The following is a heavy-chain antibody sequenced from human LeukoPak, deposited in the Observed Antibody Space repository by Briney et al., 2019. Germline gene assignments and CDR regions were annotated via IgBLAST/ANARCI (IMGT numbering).Heavy chain of an antibody. J-gene: IGHJ5*02. Sequence: PGGSLRLSCAASGFTFSNYCLHWVRQAPGKGLEWVAFIRYDGDIKYYADSVKGRITISRDNSKNTVYLQVNSLGPDDTALYYCAKGGYGGSYHSNHNWFDPWGQGTLVTVSS. D-gene: IGHD1-26*01. CDR2: IRYDGDIK. CDR3: AKGGYGGSYHSNHNWFDP. CDR1: GFTFSNYC. V-gene: IGHV3-30*02.